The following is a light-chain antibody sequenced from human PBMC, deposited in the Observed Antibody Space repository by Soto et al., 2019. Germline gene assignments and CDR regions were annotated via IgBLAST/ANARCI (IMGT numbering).Light chain of an antibody. CDR3: QQRTNWPPT. J-gene: IGKJ5*01. V-gene: IGKV3-11*01. Sequence: EIVLTQPPATLSLSPGERVTLSCRASQSVSSYLAWYQQKPGQAPRLLIHDASNRATGIPVRFSGSGSGTDFTLTISSLEPEDFAVYYCQQRTNWPPTFGQGTRLEIK. CDR1: QSVSSY. CDR2: DAS.